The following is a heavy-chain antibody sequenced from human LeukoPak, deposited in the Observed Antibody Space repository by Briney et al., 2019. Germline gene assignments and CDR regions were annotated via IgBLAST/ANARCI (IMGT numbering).Heavy chain of an antibody. CDR2: IIPIFGTA. D-gene: IGHD2-2*01. J-gene: IGHJ5*02. CDR1: GGTFSSYA. V-gene: IGHV1-69*05. CDR3: ARSFTLGHCSSTSCYQDWFDP. Sequence: SVKVSCKASGGTFSSYAISWVRQAPGQGLEWMGGIIPIFGTANYAQKFQGRVTITTDESTSTAYMELSSLRSEDTAVYYCARSFTLGHCSSTSCYQDWFDPWGQGTLVTVSS.